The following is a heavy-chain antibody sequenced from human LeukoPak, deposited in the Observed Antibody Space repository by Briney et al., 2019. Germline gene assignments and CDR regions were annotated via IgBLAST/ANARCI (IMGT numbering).Heavy chain of an antibody. J-gene: IGHJ4*02. Sequence: GGSLRLSCAASGFTFSGYAMHWVRQAPGKGLEWVAVISYDGSNKYYADSVKGRFTISRDNSKNTLYLQMNSLRAEDTAVYYCARGKHSGWGHHFDYWGQGTLVTVSS. CDR3: ARGKHSGWGHHFDY. D-gene: IGHD6-19*01. V-gene: IGHV3-30-3*01. CDR1: GFTFSGYA. CDR2: ISYDGSNK.